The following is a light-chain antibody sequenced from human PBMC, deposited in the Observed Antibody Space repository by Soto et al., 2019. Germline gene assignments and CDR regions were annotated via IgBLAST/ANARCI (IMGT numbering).Light chain of an antibody. CDR1: SSDVGGYNY. J-gene: IGLJ2*01. Sequence: QSVPTQPASVSGSPGQSISISCAGTSSDVGGYNYVSWYQKHPGKVPRLIISDVNKRPSGVSARFSGSKSGNTASLPLSGLQAEDEADYYCASFTRSVPVVFGGGTKLTVL. V-gene: IGLV2-14*03. CDR3: ASFTRSVPVV. CDR2: DVN.